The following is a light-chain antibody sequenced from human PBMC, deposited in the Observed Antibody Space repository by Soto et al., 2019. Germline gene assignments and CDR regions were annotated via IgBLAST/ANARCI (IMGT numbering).Light chain of an antibody. Sequence: QSVLTQPASVSGSPGQSITISCTGTSSDVGGYNYVSWYQQHPGKAPKLMIYEVSNRPSGVSNRFSGSKSGNTASLTISGLQAEDEADYYCSSYRSSSTLGGYVFGTGTKLTVL. CDR2: EVS. J-gene: IGLJ1*01. CDR1: SSDVGGYNY. V-gene: IGLV2-14*01. CDR3: SSYRSSSTLGGYV.